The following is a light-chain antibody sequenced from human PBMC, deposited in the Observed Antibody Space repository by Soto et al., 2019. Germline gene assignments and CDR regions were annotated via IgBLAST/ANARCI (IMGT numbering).Light chain of an antibody. Sequence: QSVLTQPPSASGTPGQRVSISCSGSRSNIGRNYVYWYQQLPGTAPKLLIQRNNERPSGVPDRFSGSKSGTSVSLAISGLRSEDEATYYCAAWDDSLGAVVFGGGTKVTVL. J-gene: IGLJ2*01. CDR2: RNN. CDR1: RSNIGRNY. CDR3: AAWDDSLGAVV. V-gene: IGLV1-47*01.